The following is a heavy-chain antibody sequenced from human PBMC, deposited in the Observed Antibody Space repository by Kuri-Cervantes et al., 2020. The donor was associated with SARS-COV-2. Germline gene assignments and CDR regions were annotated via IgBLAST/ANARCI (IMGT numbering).Heavy chain of an antibody. Sequence: GESLKISCKASGYTFTSYYMHWVRQAPGQGLEWMGIINPSGGSTSYAQKFQGRVTMTRDTSTSTVYMELSSLRSEDTAVYYCARAGNEGYCSLWGQGTLVTVSS. CDR1: GYTFTSYY. J-gene: IGHJ4*02. CDR3: ARAGNEGYCSL. CDR2: INPSGGST. D-gene: IGHD2-15*01. V-gene: IGHV1-46*01.